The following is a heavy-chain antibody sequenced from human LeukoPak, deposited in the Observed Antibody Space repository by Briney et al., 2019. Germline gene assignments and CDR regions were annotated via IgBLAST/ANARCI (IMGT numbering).Heavy chain of an antibody. V-gene: IGHV4-34*01. CDR3: ARAGIHLDY. CDR1: GGSFSGYY. CDR2: INHSGST. J-gene: IGHJ4*02. D-gene: IGHD5-18*01. Sequence: PSETLSLTCAVYGGSFSGYYWSWIRQPPGKGLEWIGEINHSGSTNYNPSLKSRVTISVDTSKNQFSLKLSSVTAADTAVYYCARAGIHLDYWGQGTLVTVSS.